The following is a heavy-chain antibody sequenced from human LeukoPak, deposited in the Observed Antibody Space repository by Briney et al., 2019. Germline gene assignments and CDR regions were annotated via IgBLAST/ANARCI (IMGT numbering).Heavy chain of an antibody. CDR3: ARLFYHSAEY. J-gene: IGHJ4*02. Sequence: GGSLRLSCAASGFTFSSYRMSWVRQAPGKGLEWVANIKQDGSEKYYVDSVKGRFTISRDNAKNSLYLQMNSLRAKDTAVYYCARLFYHSAEYCGQGTLVTVSS. CDR1: GFTFSSYR. V-gene: IGHV3-7*01. D-gene: IGHD1-14*01. CDR2: IKQDGSEK.